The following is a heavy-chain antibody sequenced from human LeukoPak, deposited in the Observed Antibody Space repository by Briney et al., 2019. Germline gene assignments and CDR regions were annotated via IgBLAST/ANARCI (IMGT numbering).Heavy chain of an antibody. V-gene: IGHV3-23*01. J-gene: IGHJ4*02. CDR1: GFTSTTYA. D-gene: IGHD6-19*01. CDR3: ATYSSAFSY. CDR2: PRGNEDLV. Sequence: PGGSPRLSCAASGFTSTTYAMSWVRPAPGEGLEWVASPRGNEDLVWYTDSLRGRFTISRDTSKNTLYLQLNSLRVEDTAVYYCATYSSAFSYWGQGNLVTVSS.